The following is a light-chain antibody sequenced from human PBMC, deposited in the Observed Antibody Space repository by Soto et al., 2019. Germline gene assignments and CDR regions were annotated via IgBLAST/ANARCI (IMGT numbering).Light chain of an antibody. CDR3: SSYAGSRWV. CDR1: TSDVGIYNL. CDR2: EVD. V-gene: IGLV2-23*02. Sequence: QSALTQPASVSGSPGQSIPISCSGTTSDVGIYNLASWYQQHPGKAPQLVIYEVDKRPSGVSNRFSGSRSGNTASLTISGLHSEDESDYYCSSYAGSRWVFVGGTKVTVL. J-gene: IGLJ3*02.